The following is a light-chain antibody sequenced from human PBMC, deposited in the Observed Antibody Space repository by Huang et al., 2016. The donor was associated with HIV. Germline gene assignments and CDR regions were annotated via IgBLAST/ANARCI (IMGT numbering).Light chain of an antibody. J-gene: IGKJ1*01. CDR3: QQCNNWWT. Sequence: EIVMTQSPATLSVSPGERATLSCRASQSVSSNLAWYQQKPGQAPRLLSYGASTRATGIPARFSGSGSGTEFTLTISSLQSEDFAVYYCQQCNNWWTFGQGTKVEIK. V-gene: IGKV3-15*01. CDR2: GAS. CDR1: QSVSSN.